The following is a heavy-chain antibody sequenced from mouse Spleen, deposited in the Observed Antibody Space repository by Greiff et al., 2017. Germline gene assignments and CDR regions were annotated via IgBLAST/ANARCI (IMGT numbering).Heavy chain of an antibody. CDR1: GFTFTDYY. V-gene: IGHV1-22*01. Sequence: VQLQQSGPELVQPGASVKMSCSASGFTFTDYYMHWVKQSHGKSLEWIGSINPIIGGTSYNQKFKGKATLTVNKSSSTAYMALRSLTWEESAGENCERERWWCAYWGQGTLVTVSA. CDR3: ERERWWCAY. CDR2: INPIIGGT. D-gene: IGHD2-3*01. J-gene: IGHJ3*01.